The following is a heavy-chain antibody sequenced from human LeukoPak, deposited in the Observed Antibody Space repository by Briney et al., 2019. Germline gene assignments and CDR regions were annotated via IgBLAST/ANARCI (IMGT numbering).Heavy chain of an antibody. CDR3: ARQTYSYGGNKWVYFDY. V-gene: IGHV3-48*01. CDR1: GFTFSSYS. D-gene: IGHD4-23*01. Sequence: AGGSLRLSCAASGFTFSSYSMNWVRQAPGKGLEWVSYISSSSSTIYYADSVKGRFTISRDNAKNSLYLQMNSLRAEDTAVYYCARQTYSYGGNKWVYFDYWGQGTLVTVSS. J-gene: IGHJ4*02. CDR2: ISSSSSTI.